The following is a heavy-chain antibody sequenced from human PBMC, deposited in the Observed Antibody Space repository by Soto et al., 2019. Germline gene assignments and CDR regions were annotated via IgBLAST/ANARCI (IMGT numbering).Heavy chain of an antibody. CDR3: ARDLRDIVVVPAATDYYYYYMDV. CDR2: IYSGGST. CDR1: GFTVSSNY. D-gene: IGHD2-2*01. Sequence: LRLSCAASGFTVSSNYMSWVRQAPGKGLELVSVIYSGGSTYYADSVKGRFTISRDNSKNTLYLQMNSLRAEDTAVYYCARDLRDIVVVPAATDYYYYYMDVWGKGTTVTVSS. V-gene: IGHV3-66*01. J-gene: IGHJ6*03.